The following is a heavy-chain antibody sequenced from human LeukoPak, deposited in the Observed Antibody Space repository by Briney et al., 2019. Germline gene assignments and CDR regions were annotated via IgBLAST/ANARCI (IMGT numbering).Heavy chain of an antibody. CDR1: GYTFTSYG. Sequence: ASVRVSCKASGYTFTSYGISWVRQAPGQGLERMGWISAYNGNTNHAQKLQGRVTITTDTSTSTGSMDFRSLTSDDTAVYYCARVGCSYGDCFSSADNWGQGTLVTVSS. V-gene: IGHV1-18*01. CDR2: ISAYNGNT. J-gene: IGHJ4*02. D-gene: IGHD2-21*02. CDR3: ARVGCSYGDCFSSADN.